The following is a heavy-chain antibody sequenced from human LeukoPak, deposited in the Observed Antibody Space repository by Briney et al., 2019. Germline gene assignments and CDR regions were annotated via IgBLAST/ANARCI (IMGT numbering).Heavy chain of an antibody. Sequence: GESLMLSCKGTGYIFTNYWSCYVRHMPGKGLEWMGIIYPGDFDTRYSPSFQGQVTISADNSISTAYLQWNSLKASDTATYYCAIRSGYVDYWGQGTLVTVSS. CDR1: GYIFTNYW. D-gene: IGHD2-2*01. V-gene: IGHV5-51*01. CDR3: AIRSGYVDY. CDR2: IYPGDFDT. J-gene: IGHJ4*02.